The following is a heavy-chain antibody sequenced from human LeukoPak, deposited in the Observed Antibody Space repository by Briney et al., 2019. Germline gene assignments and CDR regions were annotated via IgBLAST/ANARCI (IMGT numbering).Heavy chain of an antibody. D-gene: IGHD2-15*01. CDR3: ARGYCSGGSCYSTFAGYYYYGMDV. CDR1: GGSISSGGYY. Sequence: SETLSLTCTVSGGSISSGGYYWSWIRQHPGKGLEWIGYIYYSGSTYYNPSLKSRVTISVDTSKNQFSLKLTSVTAADTAVYYCARGYCSGGSCYSTFAGYYYYGMDVWGQGTTVTVSS. V-gene: IGHV4-31*03. J-gene: IGHJ6*02. CDR2: IYYSGST.